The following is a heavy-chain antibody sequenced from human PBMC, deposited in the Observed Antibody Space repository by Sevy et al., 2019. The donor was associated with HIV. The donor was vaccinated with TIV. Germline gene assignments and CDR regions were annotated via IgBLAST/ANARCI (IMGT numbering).Heavy chain of an antibody. Sequence: ASVKVSCKTSGYTFNNYGISWVREAPGQGFEWMGWISVYGETNYAQKVQDRLTVTTDTSTATAYMERGSLRSDDTAVYYCARGLYFDFGAYWGQGTLVTVSS. D-gene: IGHD3-10*01. J-gene: IGHJ4*02. V-gene: IGHV1-18*01. CDR1: GYTFNNYG. CDR2: ISVYGET. CDR3: ARGLYFDFGAY.